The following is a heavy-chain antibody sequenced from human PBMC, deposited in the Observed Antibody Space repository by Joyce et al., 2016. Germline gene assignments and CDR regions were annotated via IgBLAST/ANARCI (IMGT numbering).Heavy chain of an antibody. CDR1: GFTFSSYW. CDR3: ARLRRWSGPSDC. D-gene: IGHD4-23*01. V-gene: IGHV3-74*03. J-gene: IGHJ4*02. CDR2: INRDGSST. Sequence: EVQLVESGGGLVQPGGSLRLSCAASGFTFSSYWRDWVRKASGKGLVWVSRINRDGSSTTYADSGKGRFTISRDNAKNTLYLQMNSLRAEDTAVYYCARLRRWSGPSDCWGQGTLVTVSS.